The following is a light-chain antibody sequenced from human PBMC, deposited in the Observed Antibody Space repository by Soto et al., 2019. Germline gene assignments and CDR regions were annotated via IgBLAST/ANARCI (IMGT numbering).Light chain of an antibody. CDR3: SSYGGSTLSV. Sequence: SALTQPPSASRSPGQSVTISFTGTSSDVGGYNYVSWFQHHPGKAPKLLIHEVNKRPSGVPDRFSGSKSGNTASLTVSGLQAEDEADYYCSSYGGSTLSVFGTGPKVIVL. J-gene: IGLJ1*01. CDR2: EVN. CDR1: SSDVGGYNY. V-gene: IGLV2-8*01.